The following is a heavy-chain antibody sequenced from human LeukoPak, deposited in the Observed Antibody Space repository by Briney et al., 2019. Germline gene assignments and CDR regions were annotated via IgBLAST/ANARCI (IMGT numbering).Heavy chain of an antibody. Sequence: SETLSLTCTVSGVSISSSNSYWGWIRQPPGKGLEWIGSIYYSGSTYHNPSLKSRVTISVDKSKNQFSLKLSSVTAADTAVYYCARYIVVVPAATQLFYSSSSLYYYYYYYMDVWGKGTTVTVSS. CDR1: GVSISSSNSY. CDR3: ARYIVVVPAATQLFYSSSSLYYYYYYYMDV. J-gene: IGHJ6*03. CDR2: IYYSGST. V-gene: IGHV4-39*07. D-gene: IGHD2-2*01.